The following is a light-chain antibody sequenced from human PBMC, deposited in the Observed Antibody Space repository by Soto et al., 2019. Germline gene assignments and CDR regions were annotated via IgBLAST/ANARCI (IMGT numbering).Light chain of an antibody. J-gene: IGKJ1*01. CDR1: QTIIGY. CDR2: AAS. CDR3: QQSYTTPRT. V-gene: IGKV1-39*01. Sequence: SQMTQXXXXLXAXXXDIVTITXRSSQTIIGYLNWYQQKPGKAPRLLINAASNLQSGVPSRFRGSGSETDFTLTITSLQPEDFATYYCQQSYTTPRTFGQGTKVDIK.